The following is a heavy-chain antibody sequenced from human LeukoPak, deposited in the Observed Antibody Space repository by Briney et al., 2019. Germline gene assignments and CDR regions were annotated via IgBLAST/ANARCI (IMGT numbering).Heavy chain of an antibody. CDR2: IHTSGST. J-gene: IGHJ4*02. Sequence: SETLSLTCTVSGGSISSYYWSWIRQPPGKGLEWIGCIHTSGSTNYNPSLKSRVTISVDTSKNQFSLKLSSVTAADTAVYYCARHVDGYIFYWGQGTLVTVSS. V-gene: IGHV4-4*09. D-gene: IGHD5-24*01. CDR1: GGSISSYY. CDR3: ARHVDGYIFY.